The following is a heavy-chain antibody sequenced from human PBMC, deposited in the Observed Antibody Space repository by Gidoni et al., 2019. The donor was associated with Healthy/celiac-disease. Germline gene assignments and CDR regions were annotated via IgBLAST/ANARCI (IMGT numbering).Heavy chain of an antibody. J-gene: IGHJ5*02. CDR1: GFTFSSYG. V-gene: IGHV3-30*03. Sequence: RLSCAASGFTFSSYGMHWVRQAPGKGLEWVAVISYDGSNKYYADSVKGRFTISRDNSKNTLYLQMNSLRAEDTAVYYCASKDTAMPWGQGTLVTVSS. D-gene: IGHD5-18*01. CDR3: ASKDTAMP. CDR2: ISYDGSNK.